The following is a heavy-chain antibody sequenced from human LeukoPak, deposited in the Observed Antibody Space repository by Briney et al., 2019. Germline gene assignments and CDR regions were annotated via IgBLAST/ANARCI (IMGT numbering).Heavy chain of an antibody. J-gene: IGHJ6*02. V-gene: IGHV4-59*08. CDR2: IYYSGST. CDR1: GGSISSYY. Sequence: SETLSLTCTVSGGSISSYYWSWIRQPPGKGLEWIGYIYYSGSTNYNPSLKSRVTISVDTSKNQFSLKLSSVTAADTAVYYCARHTDYGDYPYGMDVRGQGTTVTVSS. CDR3: ARHTDYGDYPYGMDV. D-gene: IGHD4/OR15-4a*01.